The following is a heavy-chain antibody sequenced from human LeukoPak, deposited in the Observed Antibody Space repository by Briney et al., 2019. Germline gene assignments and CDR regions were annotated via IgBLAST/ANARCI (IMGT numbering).Heavy chain of an antibody. CDR1: GYSFTSYY. D-gene: IGHD6-13*01. CDR2: INPSGGST. V-gene: IGHV1-46*01. J-gene: IGHJ4*02. CDR3: ARPGGAAAALPGDY. Sequence: ASVKVSCKASGYSFTSYYIHWVRLAPGQGLEWMGVINPSGGSTRYEQKFQERVTMTRDMSTSTVYMELSSLRSEDTAVYYCARPGGAAAALPGDYWGQGTLVTVSS.